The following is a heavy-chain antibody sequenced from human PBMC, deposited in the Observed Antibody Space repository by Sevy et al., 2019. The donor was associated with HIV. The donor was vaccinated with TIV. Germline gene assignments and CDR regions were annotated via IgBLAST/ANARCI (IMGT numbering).Heavy chain of an antibody. CDR3: GRDKGCLGAFDI. Sequence: SETLSLTCTVSGGSISSGAYNWTWIRQHPGKGLESIGILYSSGKAYYNPSLKSRVTMSVDTSENQFSLKLSSVTAADTAVYYCGRDKGCLGAFDIWGQGTRVTVSS. V-gene: IGHV4-31*03. CDR1: GGSISSGAYN. J-gene: IGHJ3*02. D-gene: IGHD3-16*01. CDR2: LYSSGKA.